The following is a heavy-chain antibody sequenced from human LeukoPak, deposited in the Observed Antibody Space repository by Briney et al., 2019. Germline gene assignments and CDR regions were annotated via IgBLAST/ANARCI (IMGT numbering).Heavy chain of an antibody. CDR3: AKAYSRIQLRLADY. Sequence: GGSLRLSCVASGFDVNDNFMIWVRQAPGKGLEWVAVISYDGSNTYHADSVKGRFTISRDNPKNTLYLQMNSLRAEDPAVYYCAKAYSRIQLRLADYWGQGTLVTVSS. CDR2: ISYDGSNT. J-gene: IGHJ4*02. CDR1: GFDVNDNF. D-gene: IGHD5-18*01. V-gene: IGHV3-30*18.